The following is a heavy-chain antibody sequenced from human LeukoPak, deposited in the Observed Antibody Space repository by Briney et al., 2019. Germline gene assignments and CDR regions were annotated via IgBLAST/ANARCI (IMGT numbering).Heavy chain of an antibody. D-gene: IGHD2-21*02. CDR3: ARDLKDIVVVTAMAVGFDY. Sequence: VGSLRLSCAASGFTFSSYSMNWVRQAPGKGLEWVSSISSSSSYIYYADSVKGRFTISRDNAKNSLYLKMNSLRAEDTAVYYCARDLKDIVVVTAMAVGFDYWGQGTLVTVSS. CDR2: ISSSSSYI. V-gene: IGHV3-21*01. CDR1: GFTFSSYS. J-gene: IGHJ4*02.